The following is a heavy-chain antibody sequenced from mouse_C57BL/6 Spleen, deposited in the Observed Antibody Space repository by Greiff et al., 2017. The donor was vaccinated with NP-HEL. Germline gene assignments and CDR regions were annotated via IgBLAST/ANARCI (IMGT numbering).Heavy chain of an antibody. D-gene: IGHD1-1*01. Sequence: QVQLQQSGPELVKPGASVKISCKASGYAFSSSWMNWVKQRPGKGLEWIGRIYPGDGDTNYNGKFKGKATLTVDKSSSTAYMQLSSLTSEDSAVYYCARSAITTVVATDAMDYWGQGTSVTVSS. CDR3: ARSAITTVVATDAMDY. CDR1: GYAFSSSW. V-gene: IGHV1-82*01. J-gene: IGHJ4*01. CDR2: IYPGDGDT.